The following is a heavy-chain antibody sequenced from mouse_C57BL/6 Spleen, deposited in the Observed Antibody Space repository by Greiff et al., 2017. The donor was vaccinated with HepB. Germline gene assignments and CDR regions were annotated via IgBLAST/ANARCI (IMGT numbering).Heavy chain of an antibody. D-gene: IGHD2-5*01. CDR2: NNPNNGGT. CDR3: ARLPYYSNYDAMDY. Sequence: VQLQQSGPELVKPGASVKIPCKASGYTFTDYNMDWVKQSHGKSLEWIGDNNPNNGGTIYNQKFKGKATLTVDKSSSTAYMELRSLTSEDTAVYYCARLPYYSNYDAMDYWGQGTSVTVSS. J-gene: IGHJ4*01. V-gene: IGHV1-18*01. CDR1: GYTFTDYN.